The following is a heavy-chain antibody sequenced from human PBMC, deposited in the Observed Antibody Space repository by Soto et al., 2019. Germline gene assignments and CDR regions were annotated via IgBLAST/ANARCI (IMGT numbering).Heavy chain of an antibody. CDR2: INHSGGT. Sequence: SETLSLTCAVYGGSFSGYYWSWIRQPPGKGLEWIGEINHSGGTNYNPSLKSRVTISVDTSKNQFSLKLSSVTAADTAVYYCARGRDIVVVPAAMGFDGFDYWGQGTLVTVS. V-gene: IGHV4-34*01. CDR1: GGSFSGYY. J-gene: IGHJ4*02. D-gene: IGHD2-2*01. CDR3: ARGRDIVVVPAAMGFDGFDY.